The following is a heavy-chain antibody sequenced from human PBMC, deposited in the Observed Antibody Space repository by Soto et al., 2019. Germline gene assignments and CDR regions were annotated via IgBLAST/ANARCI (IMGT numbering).Heavy chain of an antibody. V-gene: IGHV4-34*01. Sequence: PSETLSLTCAVYGGSFSGYYWSWIRQPPGKGLEWIGEINHSGSTNYNPSLKSRVTISVDNSKNQFSLKLSSVTAADTGVYYCARVSGSYYYGMDVWGQGTTVT. J-gene: IGHJ6*02. CDR1: GGSFSGYY. CDR2: INHSGST. D-gene: IGHD1-26*01. CDR3: ARVSGSYYYGMDV.